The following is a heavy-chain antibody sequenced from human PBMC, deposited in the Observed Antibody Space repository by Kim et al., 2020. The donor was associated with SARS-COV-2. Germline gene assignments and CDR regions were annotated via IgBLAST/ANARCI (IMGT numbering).Heavy chain of an antibody. Sequence: SETLSLTCSVSGGSIDSFYWTWIRQSPGRGLEWIAYIYNSGSIHYNPSLMSRVTISDDTSTNQVFLEMRSLTAADTAVYFCARAALKSGRSVSSGHYYYLHRDVWGEGTSVTVSS. D-gene: IGHD3-10*01. CDR3: ARAALKSGRSVSSGHYYYLHRDV. V-gene: IGHV4-59*01. CDR2: IYNSGSI. CDR1: GGSIDSFY. J-gene: IGHJ6*03.